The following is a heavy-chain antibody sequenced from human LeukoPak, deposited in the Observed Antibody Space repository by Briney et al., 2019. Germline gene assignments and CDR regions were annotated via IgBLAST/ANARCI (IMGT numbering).Heavy chain of an antibody. CDR1: GFTFGDYA. CDR3: TRGRLRFLEWDDKDYFDC. J-gene: IGHJ4*02. CDR2: IRSKAYGGTT. D-gene: IGHD3-3*01. V-gene: IGHV3-49*03. Sequence: SLRLSCTASGFTFGDYAMSWFRQAPGKGLEWVGFIRSKAYGGTTEYAASVNGRFTISRDDSKSIAYLQMNSLKTEDTAVYYCTRGRLRFLEWDDKDYFDCWGQGTLVTVSS.